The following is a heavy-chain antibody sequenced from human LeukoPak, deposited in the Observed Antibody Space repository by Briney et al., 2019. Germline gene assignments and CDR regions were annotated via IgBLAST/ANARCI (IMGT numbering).Heavy chain of an antibody. D-gene: IGHD6-19*01. CDR2: INPNSGGT. J-gene: IGHJ4*02. Sequence: GASVKVSCKASGYTFTGYYMHWVRQAPGQGLEWMGWINPNSGGTNYAQKFQGRVTMTRDTSICTAYMELSWLRSDDTAVYYCARAPTLPGIAVAGTGAQFDYWGQGTLVTVSS. CDR1: GYTFTGYY. V-gene: IGHV1-2*02. CDR3: ARAPTLPGIAVAGTGAQFDY.